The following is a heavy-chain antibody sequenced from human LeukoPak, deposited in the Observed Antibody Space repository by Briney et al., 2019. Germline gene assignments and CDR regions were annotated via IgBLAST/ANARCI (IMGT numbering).Heavy chain of an antibody. D-gene: IGHD6-19*01. CDR2: ISGSGGST. J-gene: IGHJ4*02. CDR3: AKDLHLDRPGGIAVAGTHY. V-gene: IGHV3-23*01. CDR1: GFTFSSYA. Sequence: PGGSLRLSCAAPGFTFSSYAMSWVRQAPGKGLEWVSAISGSGGSTYYADSVKGRFTISRDNSKNTLYLQMNSLRAEDTAVYYCAKDLHLDRPGGIAVAGTHYWGQGTLVTVSS.